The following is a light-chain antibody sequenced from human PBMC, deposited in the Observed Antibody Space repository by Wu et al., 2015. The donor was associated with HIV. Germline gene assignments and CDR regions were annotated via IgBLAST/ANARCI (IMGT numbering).Light chain of an antibody. Sequence: EIVLTQSPATLSLSPGESATLSCRASQSISTYLAWFQQKPGQAPRLLIYDTSNRAAGIPARFSGSGSGTDFSPTISSLEPEDFAVYYCQQRSNWPPELTFGGGTKVEIK. J-gene: IGKJ4*01. CDR3: QQRSNWPPELT. CDR1: QSISTY. V-gene: IGKV3-11*01. CDR2: DTS.